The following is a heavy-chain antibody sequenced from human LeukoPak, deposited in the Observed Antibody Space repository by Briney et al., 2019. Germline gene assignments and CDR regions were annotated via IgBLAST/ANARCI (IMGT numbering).Heavy chain of an antibody. D-gene: IGHD3-22*01. CDR2: ISGSGGST. CDR1: GFTFSSYA. CDR3: AKEWVHHYYDGSGYYYGPISY. J-gene: IGHJ4*02. Sequence: GGSLRLSCAASGFTFSSYAMSWVRQAPGKGLEWVSAISGSGGSTYYADSVKGRFTISRDNSKNTLYLQMNSLRAEDTAVYYCAKEWVHHYYDGSGYYYGPISYWGQGTLVTVSS. V-gene: IGHV3-23*01.